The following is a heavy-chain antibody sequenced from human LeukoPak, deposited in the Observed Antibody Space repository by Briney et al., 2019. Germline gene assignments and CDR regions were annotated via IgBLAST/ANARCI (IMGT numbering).Heavy chain of an antibody. CDR3: AREYYYDSSGYYYNPYYFDY. D-gene: IGHD3-22*01. J-gene: IGHJ4*02. CDR2: INWNGGST. V-gene: IGHV3-20*04. CDR1: GFTFDDYG. Sequence: GGSLRLSCAASGFTFDDYGMSWVRQAPGKGLEWVSGINWNGGSTGYADSVKGRFTISRDNAKNSLYLQMNSLRAEDTALYYCAREYYYDSSGYYYNPYYFDYWGQGTLVTVSS.